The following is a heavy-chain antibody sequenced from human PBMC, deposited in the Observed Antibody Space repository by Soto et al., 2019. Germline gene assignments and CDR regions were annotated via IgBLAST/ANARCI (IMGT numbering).Heavy chain of an antibody. CDR3: AHSLIGYYYDSSGSNWFDP. CDR1: LFSLSTSGVG. D-gene: IGHD3-22*01. CDR2: IYWDDDK. V-gene: IGHV2-5*02. Sequence: SGPPLVNPTQTLTLTCTFSLFSLSTSGVGVGWIRQPPGKALEWLALIYWDDDKRYSPSLKSRLTITKDTSKNQVVLTMTNMDPVDTATYYCAHSLIGYYYDSSGSNWFDPWGQGTLVTVSS. J-gene: IGHJ5*02.